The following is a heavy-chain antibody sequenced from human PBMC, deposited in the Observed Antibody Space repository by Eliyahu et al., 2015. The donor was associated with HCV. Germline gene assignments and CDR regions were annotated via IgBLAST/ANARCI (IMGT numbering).Heavy chain of an antibody. Sequence: QVQLVESGGGVAQPGRSLRLSCXDSGFXFSSYAMHWVRQAPGKGLEWVTVISYDGSIRYYADPVKGRFTISRDNSKNTLYLQMSSLGAEDTAVYYCAKDLGRYGDQGGAFDIWGQGTKVTVS. CDR1: GFXFSSYA. V-gene: IGHV3-30*18. CDR2: ISYDGSIR. D-gene: IGHD3-16*01. J-gene: IGHJ3*02. CDR3: AKDLGRYGDQGGAFDI.